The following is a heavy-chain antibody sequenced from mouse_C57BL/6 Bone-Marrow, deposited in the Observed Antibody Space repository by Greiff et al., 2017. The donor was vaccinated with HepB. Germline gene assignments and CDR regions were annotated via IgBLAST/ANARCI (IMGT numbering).Heavy chain of an antibody. CDR3: ARDADYDLWFAY. D-gene: IGHD2-4*01. J-gene: IGHJ3*01. CDR1: GFTFSDFY. CDR2: SRNKANDYTT. Sequence: EVKLMESGGGLVQSGRSLRLSCATSGFTFSDFYMEWVRQAPGKGLEWIAASRNKANDYTTEYSASVKGRFIVSRDTSQSILYLQMNALRAEDTAIYYCARDADYDLWFAYWGQGTLVTVSA. V-gene: IGHV7-1*01.